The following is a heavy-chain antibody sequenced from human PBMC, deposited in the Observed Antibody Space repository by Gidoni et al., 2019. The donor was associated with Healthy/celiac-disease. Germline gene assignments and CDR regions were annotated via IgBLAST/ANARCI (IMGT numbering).Heavy chain of an antibody. CDR2: ISSSSRYI. CDR3: AREDYDSSGYYGG. J-gene: IGHJ4*02. CDR1: GFTFSSYS. V-gene: IGHV3-21*01. D-gene: IGHD3-22*01. Sequence: EVQLVESGGGLVKPGGSLRLSCAASGFTFSSYSMNWVRQAPGKGLDVVSSISSSSRYIYYADSVKGRFTISRDNAKNSLYLQMNSLRAEDTAVYYCAREDYDSSGYYGGWGQGTLVTVSS.